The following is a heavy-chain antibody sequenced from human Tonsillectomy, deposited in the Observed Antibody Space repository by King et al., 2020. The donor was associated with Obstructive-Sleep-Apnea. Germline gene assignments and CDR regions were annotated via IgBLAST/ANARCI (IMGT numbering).Heavy chain of an antibody. CDR3: AVTTSSPLDY. CDR2: ISSDGCTT. J-gene: IGHJ4*02. D-gene: IGHD4-17*01. CDR1: GFTFSNYW. Sequence: VQLVESGGGLAQPGGSLRLSCAASGFTFSNYWMHWVRQAPGKGLVWVSRISSDGCTTNYADSVKGRFTISRENAKNTLYLQTNSLRAEETAVYYCAVTTSSPLDYWGQGTLVTVSS. V-gene: IGHV3-74*01.